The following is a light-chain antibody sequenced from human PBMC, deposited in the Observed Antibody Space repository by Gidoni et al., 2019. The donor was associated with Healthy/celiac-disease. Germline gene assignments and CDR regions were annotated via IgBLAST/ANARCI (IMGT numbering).Light chain of an antibody. V-gene: IGKV1-5*01. Sequence: DIQMPQSPSTLSASVGDRVTITCRASQSISSWLAWYQQKPGKAPKLLIYDASSLESGVPSRFSGSGSGTEFTLTISSLQPDDFATYYCQKYNSYKTFGQGTKVEIK. CDR1: QSISSW. J-gene: IGKJ1*01. CDR3: QKYNSYKT. CDR2: DAS.